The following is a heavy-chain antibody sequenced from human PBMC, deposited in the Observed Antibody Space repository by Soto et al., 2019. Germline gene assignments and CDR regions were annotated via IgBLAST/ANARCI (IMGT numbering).Heavy chain of an antibody. CDR2: IYSGGST. CDR3: ARDCSIGSCHPALGP. J-gene: IGHJ4*02. CDR1: GFTVSSSY. D-gene: IGHD2-15*01. Sequence: EVQVVESGGGLIQPGGYLRLSCAASGFTVSSSYMSWVRQATGKGLEWVSFIYSGGSTYYADSVKGRFTISRENSKNTLYLQMNSLRAENTALYYCARDCSIGSCHPALGPWGQGTLVTVSS. V-gene: IGHV3-53*01.